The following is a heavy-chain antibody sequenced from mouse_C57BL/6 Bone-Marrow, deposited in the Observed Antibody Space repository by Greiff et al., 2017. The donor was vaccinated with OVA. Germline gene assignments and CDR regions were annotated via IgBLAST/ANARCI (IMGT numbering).Heavy chain of an antibody. CDR2: IWTGGGT. CDR1: GFSLTRYA. D-gene: IGHD2-2*01. CDR3: ARGGYYGYPYAMDY. Sequence: VKLVESGPGLVAPSQSLSITCTVSGFSLTRYAISWVRQPPGKGLEWLGVIWTGGGTNYNSALKSRLSISKDNSKSQVFLKMNSLQTDDTARYYCARGGYYGYPYAMDYWGQGTSVTVSS. V-gene: IGHV2-9-1*01. J-gene: IGHJ4*01.